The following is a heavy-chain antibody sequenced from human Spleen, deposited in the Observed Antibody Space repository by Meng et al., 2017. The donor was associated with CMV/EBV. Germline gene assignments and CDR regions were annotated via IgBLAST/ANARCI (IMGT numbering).Heavy chain of an antibody. Sequence: LSLTCAASGFTFSSYAIHWVRQAPGKGLDWVAVISYDGSNKYYADSVKGRFTIARDNSKNTLYLQMNSLRTEDTVFYYCARVVKIFGVVDWGQGTLVTVSS. D-gene: IGHD3-3*01. V-gene: IGHV3-30*04. CDR2: ISYDGSNK. J-gene: IGHJ4*02. CDR3: ARVVKIFGVVD. CDR1: GFTFSSYA.